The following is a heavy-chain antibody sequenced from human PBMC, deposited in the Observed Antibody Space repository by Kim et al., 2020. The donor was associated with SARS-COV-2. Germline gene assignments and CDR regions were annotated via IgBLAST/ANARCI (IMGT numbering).Heavy chain of an antibody. J-gene: IGHJ6*02. CDR1: GGSFSGYY. Sequence: SETLSLTCAVYGGSFSGYYWSWIRQPPGKGLEWIGEINHSGSTNYNPSLKSRVTISVDTSKNQFSLKLSSVTAADTAVYYCARGCGGYCSSTSCHATLGCYGMDVWGQGTTVTVSS. D-gene: IGHD2-2*01. CDR3: ARGCGGYCSSTSCHATLGCYGMDV. V-gene: IGHV4-34*01. CDR2: INHSGST.